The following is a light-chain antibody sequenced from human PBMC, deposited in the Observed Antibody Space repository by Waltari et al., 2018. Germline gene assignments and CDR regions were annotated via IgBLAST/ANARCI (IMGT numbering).Light chain of an antibody. CDR1: SSNLGGTS. CDR3: AAWDDSLNGWV. Sequence: QSLLTQPPSASGTPGQRVTIPCSGSSSNLGGTSVNWYQPVPGTAPKVLIFSDNPRPSGVPDRISGSKSGTSASLAISGLQSEDETDYYCAAWDDSLNGWVFGGGTRLTVL. J-gene: IGLJ3*02. V-gene: IGLV1-44*01. CDR2: SDN.